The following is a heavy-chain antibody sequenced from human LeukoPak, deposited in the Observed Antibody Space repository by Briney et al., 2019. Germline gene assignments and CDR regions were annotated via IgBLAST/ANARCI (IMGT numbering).Heavy chain of an antibody. CDR3: AKDGGSDPDSFDI. CDR2: IRYDGSNK. D-gene: IGHD2-15*01. Sequence: GGSLRLFCAASGFIFNPYVMHWVRQAPGKALEWLAFIRYDGSNKNYADSVKGRFTISRDNTKNSLYLQMNSLRAEDTAVYYCAKDGGSDPDSFDIWGQGTMVTVSS. V-gene: IGHV3-30*02. CDR1: GFIFNPYV. J-gene: IGHJ3*02.